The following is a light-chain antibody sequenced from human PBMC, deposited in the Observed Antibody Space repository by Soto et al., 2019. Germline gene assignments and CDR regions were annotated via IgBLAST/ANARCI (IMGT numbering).Light chain of an antibody. CDR2: GAS. CDR3: QNYYSAPRT. CDR1: QGISNY. V-gene: IGKV1-27*01. Sequence: DIQMTQSPSSLSASVGDRVTITCRASQGISNYLAWYQQKPGKVPELLIYGASTLQPVVPSRFTGSGSGTDFALTISSLQPEDIATYYCQNYYSAPRTFGQGTKVELK. J-gene: IGKJ1*01.